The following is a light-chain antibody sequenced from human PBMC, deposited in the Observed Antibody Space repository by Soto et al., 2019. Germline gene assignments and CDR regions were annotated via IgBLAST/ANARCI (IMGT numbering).Light chain of an antibody. V-gene: IGKV2-28*01. CDR3: MQALQTPWT. J-gene: IGKJ1*01. CDR2: LGS. CDR1: QSLLHSNGYNY. Sequence: DIVMTQSPLSLPVTPGEPASISCRSSQSLLHSNGYNYLDWYLQKPGQSPQLLIYLGSNRASGVPGRFSGSGSGTDFTLKISRVEAEDVGVYYCMQALQTPWTFVQGTKVEIK.